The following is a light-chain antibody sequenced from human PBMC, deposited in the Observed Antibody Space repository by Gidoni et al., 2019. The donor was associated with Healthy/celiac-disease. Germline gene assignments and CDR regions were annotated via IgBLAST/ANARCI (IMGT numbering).Light chain of an antibody. CDR3: QQYDNLPLT. CDR1: QDISNY. V-gene: IGKV1-33*01. CDR2: DAS. Sequence: DIQMTQSPSSLSASVGDRVTITCQASQDISNYLNWYQQKPGKAPKLLIYDASKLETGVPSRFSGSGSGTDFTFTISSLQPEDFATYYCQQYDNLPLTFGGGTKVEIK. J-gene: IGKJ4*01.